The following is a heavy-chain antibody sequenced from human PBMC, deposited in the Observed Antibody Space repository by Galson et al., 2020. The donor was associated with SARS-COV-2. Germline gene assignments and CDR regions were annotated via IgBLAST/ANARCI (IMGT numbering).Heavy chain of an antibody. Sequence: SETLSLTCTVSGGTINSNSNYWGRIRQPQGTERQWLGRNYYSRRTYYNPSLKSRVTISVDTSKNQFSLKLSAVTAADTAVYYCAGVVVPAAIYQPGNPNAFDIWGQGTMVTVSS. CDR3: AGVVVPAAIYQPGNPNAFDI. D-gene: IGHD2-2*02. CDR2: NYYSRRT. CDR1: GGTINSNSNY. V-gene: IGHV4-39*01. J-gene: IGHJ3*02.